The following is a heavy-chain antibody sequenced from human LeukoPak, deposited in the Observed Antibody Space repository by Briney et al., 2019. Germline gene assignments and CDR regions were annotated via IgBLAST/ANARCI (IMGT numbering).Heavy chain of an antibody. V-gene: IGHV1-3*01. CDR1: GYTFTSYA. D-gene: IGHD2-21*01. CDR2: INAGNGNT. CDR3: AREASHLWWGNWFDP. Sequence: ASVTVSCTASGYTFTSYAMHWVRQAPGQRLEWMGWINAGNGNTKYSQKFQGRVTITRDTSASTAYMELSSLRSEDTAVYYCAREASHLWWGNWFDPWGQGTLVTVSS. J-gene: IGHJ5*02.